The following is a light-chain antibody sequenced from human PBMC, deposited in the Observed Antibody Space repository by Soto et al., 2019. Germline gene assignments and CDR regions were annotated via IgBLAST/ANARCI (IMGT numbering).Light chain of an antibody. J-gene: IGKJ1*01. CDR2: SGS. CDR3: MQALHILVE. CDR1: QSLLHSDGYNY. Sequence: DSVMTQFPLSLSVTPGEPASISCRSSQSLLHSDGYNYLDWYVQKPGQSPQLLIYSGSNRASGVPDRFSGSRSGTDFTLKISRVEGEDVGVYYCMQALHILVEFGQGTKVEIK. V-gene: IGKV2-28*01.